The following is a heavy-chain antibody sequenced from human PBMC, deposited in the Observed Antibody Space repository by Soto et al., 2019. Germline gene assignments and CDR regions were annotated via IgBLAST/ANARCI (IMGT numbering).Heavy chain of an antibody. CDR1: GGSISSYY. CDR3: ARRGSKSFDYMDV. D-gene: IGHD1-26*01. Sequence: SETLSLTCTVSGGSISSYYWSWIRQPPGKGLEWIGYIYYSGSTNYNPSLKSRVTISVDTSKNQFSLKLSSVTAADTAVYYCARRGSKSFDYMDVWGKGTTVTVSS. CDR2: IYYSGST. V-gene: IGHV4-59*08. J-gene: IGHJ6*03.